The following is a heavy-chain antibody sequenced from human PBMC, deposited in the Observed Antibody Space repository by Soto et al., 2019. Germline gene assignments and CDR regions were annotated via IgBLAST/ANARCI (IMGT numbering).Heavy chain of an antibody. J-gene: IGHJ4*02. Sequence: QVQLQESGPGLVKPSETLSLTCTVSGGSISSYYWSWIRQPPGKGLEWIGYIYYSGSSHYNPSLKSRVNISVDTSKNQFALNLSSVTAADTAVYYCARLIAAAGTRHFDYWGQGTLVTVSS. CDR3: ARLIAAAGTRHFDY. D-gene: IGHD6-13*01. V-gene: IGHV4-59*01. CDR1: GGSISSYY. CDR2: IYYSGSS.